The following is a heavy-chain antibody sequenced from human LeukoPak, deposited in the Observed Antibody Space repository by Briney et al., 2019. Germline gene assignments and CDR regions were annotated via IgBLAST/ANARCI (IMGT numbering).Heavy chain of an antibody. J-gene: IGHJ4*02. D-gene: IGHD6-13*01. CDR2: IYYSGST. Sequence: PSETLSLTCTVSGGSISSYYWSWIRQPPGRGLEWIGYIYYSGSTNYNPSLKSRVTISVDTSKNQFSLRLSSVTAADTAVYYCARVTGYVMEDYFDYWGQGTLVTVSS. CDR1: GGSISSYY. CDR3: ARVTGYVMEDYFDY. V-gene: IGHV4-59*01.